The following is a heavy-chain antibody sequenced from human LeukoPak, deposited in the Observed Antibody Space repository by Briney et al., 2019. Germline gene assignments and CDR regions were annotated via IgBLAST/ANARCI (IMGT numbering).Heavy chain of an antibody. Sequence: PGGSLRLSCAASGFTFSSYWMSWVRQAPGKGLEWVANIKQDGSEKYYVDSVKGRFTISRDNAKNSLYLQMNSLRAEDTAVYYCAREGGHYDILTGGDYWGQGTPVTVSS. V-gene: IGHV3-7*01. CDR3: AREGGHYDILTGGDY. CDR1: GFTFSSYW. J-gene: IGHJ4*02. D-gene: IGHD3-9*01. CDR2: IKQDGSEK.